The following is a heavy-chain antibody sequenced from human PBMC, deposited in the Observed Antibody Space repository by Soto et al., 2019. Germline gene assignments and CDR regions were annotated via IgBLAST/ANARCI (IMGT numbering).Heavy chain of an antibody. CDR3: ARSLGDCSIGDCYFPGY. CDR1: GGSFSGYY. J-gene: IGHJ4*01. D-gene: IGHD2-15*01. CDR2: INHSGST. Sequence: PSETLSLTCAVYGGSFSGYYWTWIRQPPGTGLEWIGEINHSGSTNYNPSLKSRVTISVDTSKNQFSLKLTSVTAADTAVYYCARSLGDCSIGDCYFPGYWGHGTLVTVSS. V-gene: IGHV4-34*01.